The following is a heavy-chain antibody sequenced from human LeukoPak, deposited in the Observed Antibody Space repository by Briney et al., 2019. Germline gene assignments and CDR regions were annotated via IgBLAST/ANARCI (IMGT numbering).Heavy chain of an antibody. CDR3: ARDVRYCSGGSCFGNWFDP. Sequence: ASVTVSCKASGYTFTSYGISWVRQAPGQGLEWMGWISAYNGNTNYVQRLQGRVTMTTDTSTSTAYMELRSLRSDDTAMYYCARDVRYCSGGSCFGNWFDPWGQGTLVTVSS. J-gene: IGHJ5*02. CDR1: GYTFTSYG. D-gene: IGHD2-15*01. CDR2: ISAYNGNT. V-gene: IGHV1-18*01.